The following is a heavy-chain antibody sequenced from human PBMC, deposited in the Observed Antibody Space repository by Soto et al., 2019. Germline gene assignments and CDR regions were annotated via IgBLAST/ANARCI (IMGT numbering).Heavy chain of an antibody. Sequence: QGQLVESGGGVVQPGRSLRLSCAASGFTFTSYAMHWVRQAPGKGLEWVASTSYDGSDNYYADSVKGRFTISRDNSKNMLYLQMSNLRPEDTAVYYCPRDHAPGRSPHYYGMDVWGLGTTVIVSS. CDR1: GFTFTSYA. CDR3: PRDHAPGRSPHYYGMDV. D-gene: IGHD2-15*01. CDR2: TSYDGSDN. V-gene: IGHV3-30-3*01. J-gene: IGHJ6*02.